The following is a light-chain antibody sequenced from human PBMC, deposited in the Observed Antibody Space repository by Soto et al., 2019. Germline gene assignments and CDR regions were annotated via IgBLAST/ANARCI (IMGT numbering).Light chain of an antibody. J-gene: IGKJ2*01. CDR3: QQTYSTPDT. CDR1: QTINRN. V-gene: IGKV1-39*01. Sequence: DIQMTQSPSSLSASVGDRVTITCRASQTINRNLNWYQQKPGKAPKLLIYGASSLQSGVPSSFSGSGSGTDFTLTISSLPPEDFATYYCQQTYSTPDTFGQGTKLEIK. CDR2: GAS.